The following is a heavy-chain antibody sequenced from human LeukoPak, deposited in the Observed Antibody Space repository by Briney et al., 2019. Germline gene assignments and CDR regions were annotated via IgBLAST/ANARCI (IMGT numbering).Heavy chain of an antibody. J-gene: IGHJ3*02. CDR3: ARFAGYSGYGDAFDI. V-gene: IGHV4-30-4*08. Sequence: SETLSLTCTVSGGSISSGDYYWSWIRQPPGKGLEWIGYIYYSGSTYYNPSLRSRVTISVDTSKNQFSLKLSSVTAADTAVYYCARFAGYSGYGDAFDIWGQGTMVTVSS. CDR1: GGSISSGDYY. D-gene: IGHD5-12*01. CDR2: IYYSGST.